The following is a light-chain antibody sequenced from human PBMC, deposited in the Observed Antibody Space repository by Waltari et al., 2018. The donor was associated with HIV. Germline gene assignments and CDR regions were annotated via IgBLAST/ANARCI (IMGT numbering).Light chain of an antibody. CDR1: QNINIW. Sequence: DIQMTQSPSTLPASVGDRVTITCRASQNINIWLAWYQQRPGKAPKLLIYMASSLESGVPPRFSGSGAGTEFTLTISSLQPDDFATYYCQQYNDYYSFGQGTKLEIK. V-gene: IGKV1-5*03. CDR3: QQYNDYYS. J-gene: IGKJ2*01. CDR2: MAS.